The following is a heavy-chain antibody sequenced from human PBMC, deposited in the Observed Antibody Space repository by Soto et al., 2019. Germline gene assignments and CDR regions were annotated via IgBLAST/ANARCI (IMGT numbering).Heavy chain of an antibody. J-gene: IGHJ4*02. CDR1: GGSIISYY. CDR3: ARQGVAAAGDFDY. Sequence: SETLSLTCTVSGGSIISYYWSWIRQPPGKGLEWIGYIYYSGSTNYNPSLKSRVTISVDTSKNQFSLKLSSVTAADTAVYYCARQGVAAAGDFDYWGQGTLVTVSS. CDR2: IYYSGST. V-gene: IGHV4-59*01. D-gene: IGHD6-13*01.